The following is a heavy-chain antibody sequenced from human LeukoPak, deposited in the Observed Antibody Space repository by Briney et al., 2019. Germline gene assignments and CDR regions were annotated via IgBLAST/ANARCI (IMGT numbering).Heavy chain of an antibody. D-gene: IGHD3-16*02. Sequence: PGGSLRLSCAASGFTFSSYGMHWVRQAPGKGLEWVAVISYDGSNKYYADSVKGRFTISRDNSKNTLYLQMNSLRAEDTAVYYCAKTITFGGVIVIPGAFDIWGQGTMVTVSS. CDR2: ISYDGSNK. CDR1: GFTFSSYG. J-gene: IGHJ3*02. V-gene: IGHV3-30*18. CDR3: AKTITFGGVIVIPGAFDI.